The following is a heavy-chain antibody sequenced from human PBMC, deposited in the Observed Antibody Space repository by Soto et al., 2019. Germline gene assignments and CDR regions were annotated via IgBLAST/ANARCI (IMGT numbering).Heavy chain of an antibody. J-gene: IGHJ5*02. CDR3: GRGQATFDP. CDR1: GYTFTNYA. V-gene: IGHV1-3*04. Sequence: QIQLVQSGAEMKKPGASVKVSCKSSGYTFTNYAMHWVRQAPGQSLEWMGRINTANGDTIYSQNFQGRVTITRDASARPVYLELSSLRFEDSAVYYCGRGQATFDPWGQGTLVTVSS. CDR2: INTANGDT.